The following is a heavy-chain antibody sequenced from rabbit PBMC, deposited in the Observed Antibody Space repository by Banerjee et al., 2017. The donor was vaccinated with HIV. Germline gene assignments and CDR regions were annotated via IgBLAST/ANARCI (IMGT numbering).Heavy chain of an antibody. D-gene: IGHD6-1*01. J-gene: IGHJ2*01. CDR1: GFSFSSSYD. CDR2: IYTGSSDTT. V-gene: IGHV1S45*01. CDR3: ARPEGNADAVTGAFDP. Sequence: QEQLVESGGGLVKPGASLTLTCTASGFSFSSSYDMCWVRQAPGKGLEWIGCIYTGSSDTTHYASWAKGRFTISKTSSSTVTLKMTSLTAADSATYFCARPEGNADAVTGAFDPWGPGTLVTVS.